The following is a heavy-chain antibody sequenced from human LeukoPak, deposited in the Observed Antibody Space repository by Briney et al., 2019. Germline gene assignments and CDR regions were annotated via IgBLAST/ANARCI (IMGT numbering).Heavy chain of an antibody. D-gene: IGHD2-2*01. J-gene: IGHJ6*03. Sequence: ASVKVSCKASGYTFTSYGISWVRQAPGQGLEWVGIINPSGGSTSYAQKFQGRVTMTRDTSTSTVYMELSSLRSEDTAVYYCARDKGIEVAPGYYYYYMDVWGKGTTVTVSS. CDR1: GYTFTSYG. CDR3: ARDKGIEVAPGYYYYYMDV. CDR2: INPSGGST. V-gene: IGHV1-46*01.